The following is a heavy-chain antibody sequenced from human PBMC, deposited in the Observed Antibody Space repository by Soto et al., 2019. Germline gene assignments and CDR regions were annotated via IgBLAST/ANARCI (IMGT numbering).Heavy chain of an antibody. CDR2: INHSGST. J-gene: IGHJ6*03. CDR3: ARRPTVTPTYYYYYYMDV. D-gene: IGHD4-4*01. V-gene: IGHV4-34*01. CDR1: GGSFSGYY. Sequence: SGTLSLTCAVYGGSFSGYYWSWIRQPPGKGLEWIGEINHSGSTNHNPSLKSRVTISVDTSKNQFSLKLSSVTAADTAVYYCARRPTVTPTYYYYYYMDVWGKGTTVTVSS.